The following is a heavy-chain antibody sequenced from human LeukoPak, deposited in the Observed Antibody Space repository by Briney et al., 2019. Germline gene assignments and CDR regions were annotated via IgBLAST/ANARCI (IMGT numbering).Heavy chain of an antibody. V-gene: IGHV1-46*03. CDR1: GYTFTSYY. CDR2: INPRSGST. CDR3: ARGCYDILSGYCFDY. Sequence: ASVKVSCKASGYTFTSYYMHWVRQAPGQGLEWLGIINPRSGSTSYAQKFRGRVTMTRDTSTSTVYMDLSSLRSEDTAVYYCARGCYDILSGYCFDYWGQGTLVTVSS. J-gene: IGHJ4*02. D-gene: IGHD3-9*01.